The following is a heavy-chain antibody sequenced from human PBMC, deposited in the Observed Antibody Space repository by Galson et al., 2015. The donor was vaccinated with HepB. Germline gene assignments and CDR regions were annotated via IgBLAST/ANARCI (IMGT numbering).Heavy chain of an antibody. D-gene: IGHD2-15*01. J-gene: IGHJ4*02. CDR1: GDSFSTSH. CDR3: AKGAGWYPH. CDR2: LYYSRST. V-gene: IGHV4-59*01. Sequence: SLTCTVSGDSFSTSHWSWLRQPPGEGLEWIGYLYYSRSTNYNPSLKSRVTISLDTSKKYLSLNLRSVTAADTAVYYCAKGAGWYPHWGQGTLVTVSS.